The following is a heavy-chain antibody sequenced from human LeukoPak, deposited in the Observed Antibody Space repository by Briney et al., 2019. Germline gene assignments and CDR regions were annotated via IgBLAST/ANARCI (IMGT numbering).Heavy chain of an antibody. Sequence: GGSLSLSCAVPGFTFSDYSMNWVRQAPGKGLEWVSSISSSGAYIYYADSVKGRFTISRDNAKNSFYLQMTSLRVEDTATYYRARGTSTSFDTTGHWGQGTPVTVSS. CDR1: GFTFSDYS. V-gene: IGHV3-21*01. CDR3: ARGTSTSFDTTGH. CDR2: ISSSGAYI. D-gene: IGHD2/OR15-2a*01. J-gene: IGHJ4*02.